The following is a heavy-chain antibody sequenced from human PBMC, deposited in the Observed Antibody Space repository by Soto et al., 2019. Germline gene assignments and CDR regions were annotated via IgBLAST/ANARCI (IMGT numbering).Heavy chain of an antibody. V-gene: IGHV1-2*02. Sequence: HEHLVQSGAEVKRPGASLKVSCKASGYSFTGYYIHWVRQAPGQGLGWMGWINPDSGATNYAQNFQGRVTLTSDTSISTASMDLTSLTSDDTDVYYCARGDYGTGGYPFPYFDYWGQGTLVIVSS. D-gene: IGHD2-8*02. J-gene: IGHJ4*02. CDR3: ARGDYGTGGYPFPYFDY. CDR1: GYSFTGYY. CDR2: INPDSGAT.